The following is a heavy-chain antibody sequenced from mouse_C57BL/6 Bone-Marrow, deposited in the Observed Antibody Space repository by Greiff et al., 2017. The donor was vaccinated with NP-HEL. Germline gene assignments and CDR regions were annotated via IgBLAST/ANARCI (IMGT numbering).Heavy chain of an antibody. CDR1: GYTFTDYN. V-gene: IGHV1-18*01. D-gene: IGHD1-1*01. CDR3: ARSVITTVVAAFDY. J-gene: IGHJ2*01. CDR2: INPNNGGT. Sequence: EVKLMESGPELVKPGASVKIPCKASGYTFTDYNMDWVTQSPGKSLEWIGDINPNNGGTIYNQQFKGKATLTVDKSSSTAYMQLRSLPSEDTAVYYGARSVITTVVAAFDYWGQGTTLTGSA.